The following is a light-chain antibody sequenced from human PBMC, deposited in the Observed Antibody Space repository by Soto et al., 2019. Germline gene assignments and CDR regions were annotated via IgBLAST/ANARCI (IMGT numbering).Light chain of an antibody. J-gene: IGLJ1*01. Sequence: QSALTQPPSASGSPGQSVTISCTGTSSDVGGYNYVSWYQQHPGKAPKLMIYEVSKRPSGVPDRFSGSKSGNTASLTVSGRQAEDEADYYCSSYAGSNTSYVFGTGTKLTVL. CDR1: SSDVGGYNY. V-gene: IGLV2-8*01. CDR3: SSYAGSNTSYV. CDR2: EVS.